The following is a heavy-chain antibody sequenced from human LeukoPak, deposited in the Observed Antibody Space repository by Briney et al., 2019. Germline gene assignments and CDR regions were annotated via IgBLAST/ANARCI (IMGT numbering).Heavy chain of an antibody. CDR1: GYTFTSYD. CDR2: MNPNSGNT. D-gene: IGHD6-19*01. Sequence: GASVKVSCKASGYTFTSYDINWVRQATGQGLEWMGWMNPNSGNTGHAQKFQGRVTMTRNTSISTAYMELSSLRSEDTAVYYCARAVSGWYNWFDPWGQGTLVTVSS. CDR3: ARAVSGWYNWFDP. J-gene: IGHJ5*02. V-gene: IGHV1-8*01.